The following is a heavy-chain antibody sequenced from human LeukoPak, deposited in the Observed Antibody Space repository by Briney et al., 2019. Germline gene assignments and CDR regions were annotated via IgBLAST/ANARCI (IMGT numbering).Heavy chain of an antibody. CDR2: MNPNSGAT. CDR3: ARVGTWGAFDI. D-gene: IGHD3-16*01. J-gene: IGHJ3*02. Sequence: GASVTVSCKASGYTFTNYDFNWVRQATGQGLEWMGWMNPNSGATGYAQKFQGRVTITTDESTSTAYMELSSLRSEDTAVYYCARVGTWGAFDIWGQGTMVTVSS. V-gene: IGHV1-8*01. CDR1: GYTFTNYD.